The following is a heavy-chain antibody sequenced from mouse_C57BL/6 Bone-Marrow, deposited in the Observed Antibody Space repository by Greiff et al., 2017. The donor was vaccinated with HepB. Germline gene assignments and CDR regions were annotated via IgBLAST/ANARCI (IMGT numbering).Heavy chain of an antibody. Sequence: VQLQQSGAELVKPGASVKLSCKASGYTFTSYWMQWVKQRPGQGLEWIGEIDPSDSNTNYNQKFKGKATLTVDTSSSTAYMQLSSLTSEDSAVYYCARRLGFAYWGQGTLVTVSA. J-gene: IGHJ3*01. V-gene: IGHV1-50*01. D-gene: IGHD4-1*01. CDR2: IDPSDSNT. CDR1: GYTFTSYW. CDR3: ARRLGFAY.